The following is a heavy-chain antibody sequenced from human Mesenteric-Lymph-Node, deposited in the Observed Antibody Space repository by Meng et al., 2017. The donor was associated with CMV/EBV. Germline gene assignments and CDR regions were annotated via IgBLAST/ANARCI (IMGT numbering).Heavy chain of an antibody. CDR1: SSGSYY. CDR2: IYYSGST. J-gene: IGHJ4*02. D-gene: IGHD2-2*01. V-gene: IGHV4-61*01. CDR3: ARAPVGYCSSTSCYALDY. Sequence: SSGSYYWSWLRPPPGKGLEWIGYIYYSGSTNYNPSLKSRVTISVDTSKNQFSLKLSSVTAADTAVYYCARAPVGYCSSTSCYALDYWGQGTLVTVSS.